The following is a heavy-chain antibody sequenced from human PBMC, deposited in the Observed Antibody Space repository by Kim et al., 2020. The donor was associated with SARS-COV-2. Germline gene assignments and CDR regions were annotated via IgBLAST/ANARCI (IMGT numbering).Heavy chain of an antibody. Sequence: SLKVSCKASGGTVSSYTISWVRQAPGQGLEWMGRIIPILGIANYAQKFQGRITITADKSTSTAYMELSSLRYEDTAVYYCARELLWLGELSYYFDYWGQGTLVTVSS. CDR2: IIPILGIA. CDR1: GGTVSSYT. D-gene: IGHD3-10*01. J-gene: IGHJ4*02. CDR3: ARELLWLGELSYYFDY. V-gene: IGHV1-69*02.